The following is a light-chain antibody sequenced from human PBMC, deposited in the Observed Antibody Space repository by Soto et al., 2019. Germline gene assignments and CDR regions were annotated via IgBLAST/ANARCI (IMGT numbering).Light chain of an antibody. V-gene: IGKV3-20*01. CDR3: LRYGSSPTWT. J-gene: IGKJ1*01. Sequence: EIVLTQSPGTLSLSPGERATLSCRASQSVSSSYLAWYQQKPGQAPRLLIYGSSSRATGISDRFSGSGSGTDFTLSISRLEPEDFAVYYCLRYGSSPTWTFGQGTKVDIK. CDR1: QSVSSSY. CDR2: GSS.